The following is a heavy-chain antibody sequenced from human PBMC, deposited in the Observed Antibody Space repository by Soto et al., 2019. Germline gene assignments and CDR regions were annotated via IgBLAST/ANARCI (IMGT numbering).Heavy chain of an antibody. J-gene: IGHJ6*02. Sequence: QVQLVQSGAEVKKPGSSVKVSCKAPGGTFSSYAISWVRQAPGQGLEWMGGVIPIFGTAKYAQKFQGRVTITADEPTSTGYMELRSLRSEDTAVYYCARSQGGSSSLDIYYYYYYGMDVWCQGTTVTVSS. CDR3: ARSQGGSSSLDIYYYYYYGMDV. CDR1: GGTFSSYA. CDR2: VIPIFGTA. D-gene: IGHD2-15*01. V-gene: IGHV1-69*01.